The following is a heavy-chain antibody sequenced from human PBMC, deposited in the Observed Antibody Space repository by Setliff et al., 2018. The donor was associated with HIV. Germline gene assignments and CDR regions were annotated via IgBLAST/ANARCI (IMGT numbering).Heavy chain of an antibody. J-gene: IGHJ4*02. CDR1: CDSISTDY. Sequence: WETLSLTRTVSCDSISTDYWTWIRQPPGKGLEWIGYIYNSASTSYNPSLKSRVTISVDTSKNQFSLKLSSVTAADMAVYHCARHSPSDYWGQGTLVTVSS. CDR3: ARHSPSDY. CDR2: IYNSAST. V-gene: IGHV4-59*08.